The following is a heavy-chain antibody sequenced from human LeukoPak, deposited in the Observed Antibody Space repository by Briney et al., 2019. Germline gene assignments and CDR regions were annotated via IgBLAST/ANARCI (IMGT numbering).Heavy chain of an antibody. V-gene: IGHV4-4*07. D-gene: IGHD3-22*01. J-gene: IGHJ4*02. Sequence: SETLSLTCTVSGASISTYYWSWIRQPAGKGLEWIGHIYISGTTNYNPSLKSRVTMSIGMSKKQFTLKLRSVTAADTAVYYCARDNDSSGYLILDYWGQGTQVTVSS. CDR1: GASISTYY. CDR2: IYISGTT. CDR3: ARDNDSSGYLILDY.